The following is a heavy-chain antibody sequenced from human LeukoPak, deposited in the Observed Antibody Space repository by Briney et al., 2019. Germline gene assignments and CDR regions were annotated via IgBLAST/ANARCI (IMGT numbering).Heavy chain of an antibody. CDR3: ARDTGYHTFDY. J-gene: IGHJ4*02. Sequence: PGGSLRLSCATSGFTFSRYWMTWVRQAPGKGLEWVASIKEDGSEKYHVDSVKGRFTVSRDNAKNSLYLQMNSLRVEDTVVYYCARDTGYHTFDYWGQGTLVTVSS. CDR1: GFTFSRYW. CDR2: IKEDGSEK. D-gene: IGHD5-12*01. V-gene: IGHV3-7*05.